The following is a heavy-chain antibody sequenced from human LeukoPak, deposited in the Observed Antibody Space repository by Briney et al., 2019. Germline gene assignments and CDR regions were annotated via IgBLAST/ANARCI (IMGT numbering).Heavy chain of an antibody. D-gene: IGHD5-18*01. CDR1: GFTVSDNY. Sequence: PGGSLRLSCAASGFTVSDNYMSWVRQAPGKGLEWVSVLFADGTTYYADFVKGRFTISRDNSKNTLYLQMNSLRAEDTAVYYCASAVLISGYTYGTDYWGQGTLVTVSS. CDR3: ASAVLISGYTYGTDY. V-gene: IGHV3-66*01. J-gene: IGHJ4*02. CDR2: LFADGTT.